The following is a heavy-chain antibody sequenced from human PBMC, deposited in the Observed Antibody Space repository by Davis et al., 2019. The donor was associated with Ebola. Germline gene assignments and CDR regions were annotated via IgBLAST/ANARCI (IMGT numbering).Heavy chain of an antibody. CDR3: ARESIAARPGWLDWGFDYYYGMDV. Sequence: ASVKVSCKASVYTFTSYGISWVRQAPGQGLEWMGWISAYNGNTNYAQKLQGRVTMTTDTSTSTAYMELRSLRSDDTAVYYCARESIAARPGWLDWGFDYYYGMDVWGQGTTVTVSS. J-gene: IGHJ6*02. V-gene: IGHV1-18*01. CDR2: ISAYNGNT. D-gene: IGHD6-6*01. CDR1: VYTFTSYG.